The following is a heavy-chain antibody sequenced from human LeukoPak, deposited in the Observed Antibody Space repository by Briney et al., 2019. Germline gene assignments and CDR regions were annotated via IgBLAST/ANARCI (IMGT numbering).Heavy chain of an antibody. Sequence: PGRSLRLSCEVSGFIFENYAMHWVRQAPGRGLEWVAVISSDGSDKYYADAVTGRLTISRDISKSTLHLQMKSLRPEDTAVYYCARPRTGYYEERGDFDYWGQGTLVSVSS. CDR3: ARPRTGYYEERGDFDY. CDR1: GFIFENYA. J-gene: IGHJ4*02. V-gene: IGHV3-30*01. D-gene: IGHD3/OR15-3a*01. CDR2: ISSDGSDK.